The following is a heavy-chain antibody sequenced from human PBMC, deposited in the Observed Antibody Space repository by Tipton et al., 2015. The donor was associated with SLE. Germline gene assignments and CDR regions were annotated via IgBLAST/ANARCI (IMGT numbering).Heavy chain of an antibody. D-gene: IGHD4-17*01. CDR1: GGSFSGYY. J-gene: IGHJ4*02. Sequence: TLSLTCAVYGGSFSGYYWSWIRQPPGKGLEWIGEINRSGSTNYNPSLKSRVTISVDTSKNQFSLKLSSVTAADTAVYYCASLRYGDYFDYWGQGTLVTVSS. CDR3: ASLRYGDYFDY. CDR2: INRSGST. V-gene: IGHV4-34*01.